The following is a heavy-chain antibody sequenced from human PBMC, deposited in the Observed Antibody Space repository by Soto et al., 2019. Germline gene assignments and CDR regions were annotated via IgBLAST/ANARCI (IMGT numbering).Heavy chain of an antibody. Sequence: SVKVSCKASGGTFSSYAISWVRQAPGQGLEWMGGIIPIFGTANYAQKFQGRVTITADESTSTAYMELSRLRSDDTAVYYCARVRRGYYDSSGYYEIDYWGQGTLVTVSS. D-gene: IGHD3-22*01. CDR3: ARVRRGYYDSSGYYEIDY. CDR2: IIPIFGTA. J-gene: IGHJ4*02. CDR1: GGTFSSYA. V-gene: IGHV1-69*13.